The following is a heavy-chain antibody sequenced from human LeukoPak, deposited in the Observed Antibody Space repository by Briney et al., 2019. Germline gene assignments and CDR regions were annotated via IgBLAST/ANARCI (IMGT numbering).Heavy chain of an antibody. CDR2: IYYSGST. CDR3: AGTRGPKRIDY. V-gene: IGHV4-39*07. Sequence: PSETLSLTCTVSGGSISSSSYYWGWIRQPPGKGLEWIGSIYYSGSTYYNPSLKSRVTISVDTSKNQFSLKLSSVTAADTAVYYCAGTRGPKRIDYWGQGTLVTVSS. J-gene: IGHJ4*02. CDR1: GGSISSSSYY.